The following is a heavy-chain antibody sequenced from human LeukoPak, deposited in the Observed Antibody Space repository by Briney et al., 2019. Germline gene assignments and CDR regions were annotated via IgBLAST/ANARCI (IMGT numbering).Heavy chain of an antibody. CDR1: GFTFSSYS. CDR2: ISSSSSYI. D-gene: IGHD3-3*01. Sequence: PGGSLRLSCAASGFTFSSYSMNWVRQAPGKGLEWVSSISSSSSYIYYADSVKGRFTISRDNAKNSLYLQMNSLRAEDTAVYYCARSGPNWIRSLASPYYFDYWGQGTLVTVSS. CDR3: ARSGPNWIRSLASPYYFDY. J-gene: IGHJ4*02. V-gene: IGHV3-21*01.